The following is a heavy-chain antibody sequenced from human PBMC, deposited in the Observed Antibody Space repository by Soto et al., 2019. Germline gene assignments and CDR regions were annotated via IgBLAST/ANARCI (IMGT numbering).Heavy chain of an antibody. D-gene: IGHD6-13*01. V-gene: IGHV1-69*01. CDR2: IIPIFGTA. Sequence: QVQLMQSGAEVKKPGSSVKVSCKASGGTFSSYAISWVRQAPGQGLEWMGGIIPIFGTANYAQKFQGRVTITADESTSTAYMELSSLRSEDTAVYYCARVIGIAAAGFGWFDPWGQGTLVTVSS. CDR1: GGTFSSYA. J-gene: IGHJ5*02. CDR3: ARVIGIAAAGFGWFDP.